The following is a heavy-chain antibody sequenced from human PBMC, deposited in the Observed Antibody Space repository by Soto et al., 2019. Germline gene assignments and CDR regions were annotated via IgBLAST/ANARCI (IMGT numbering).Heavy chain of an antibody. CDR3: ARVGATVTSQALGFDH. J-gene: IGHJ4*02. Sequence: SETLSLTCTVPGGSISSHYWSWVRQPPGKGLEWIGYLYYTGSTNYNASLKSQVTMSLDTSKNQFSLMLTSVTAADTAVYYCARVGATVTSQALGFDHWGQGILVTVSS. CDR2: LYYTGST. D-gene: IGHD4-17*01. V-gene: IGHV4-59*11. CDR1: GGSISSHY.